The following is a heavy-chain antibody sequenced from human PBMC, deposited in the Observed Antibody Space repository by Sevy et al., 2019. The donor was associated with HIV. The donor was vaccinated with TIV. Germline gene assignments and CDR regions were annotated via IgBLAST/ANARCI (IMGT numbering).Heavy chain of an antibody. Sequence: SETLSLTCTVSGGSISSGNYYWSWIRQPAGKGLEWIGRIYFSGTTNYNPSLKSRVILSVDTSKNQFSLQLSSVTAADTAVYYCARGRGGSFFDYSGQGTLVTVSS. CDR1: GGSISSGNYY. CDR2: IYFSGTT. J-gene: IGHJ4*02. V-gene: IGHV4-61*02. D-gene: IGHD1-26*01. CDR3: ARGRGGSFFDY.